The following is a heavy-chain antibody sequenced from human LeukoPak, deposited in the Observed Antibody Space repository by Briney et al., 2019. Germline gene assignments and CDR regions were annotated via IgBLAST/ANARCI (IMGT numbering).Heavy chain of an antibody. CDR2: INHSGST. CDR3: ARGYSSGWYLGYYYMDV. Sequence: SETLSLTCAVYGGSFSGYYWSWIRQPPGKGLEWIGEINHSGSTNYNPSLKSRVTISVDTSKNQFSLKLSSVTAADTAVYYCARGYSSGWYLGYYYMDVWGKGTTVTVSS. J-gene: IGHJ6*03. V-gene: IGHV4-34*01. CDR1: GGSFSGYY. D-gene: IGHD6-19*01.